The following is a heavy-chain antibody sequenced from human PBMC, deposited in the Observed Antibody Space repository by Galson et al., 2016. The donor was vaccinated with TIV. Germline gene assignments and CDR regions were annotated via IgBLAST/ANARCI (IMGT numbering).Heavy chain of an antibody. CDR1: GGTFSKYA. D-gene: IGHD2-2*01. J-gene: IGHJ6*03. CDR2: IIPIFRIP. V-gene: IGHV1-69*13. CDR3: ARAYCSSSNGDKSYNYYYMDV. Sequence: SVKVSCKASGGTFSKYAISWVRQAPGQGFEWVGGIIPIFRIPKYAQRFQGRVTITAGEFMSTSYLELSSLRSEDTAVYYCARAYCSSSNGDKSYNYYYMDVWGEGTTVTVSS.